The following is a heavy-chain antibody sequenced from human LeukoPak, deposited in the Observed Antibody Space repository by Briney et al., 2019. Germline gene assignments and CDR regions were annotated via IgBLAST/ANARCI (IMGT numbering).Heavy chain of an antibody. CDR1: GFTFSDHY. Sequence: GGSLRLSCAASGFTFSDHYMDWVRQAPGEGLEWVGRSRNKANSYTTEYAASVKGRFTISRDVSKDSLYLQMNSLKTEDTAVYYCARDRYSVGYNYNAFDIWGQGTMVTVSS. CDR2: SRNKANSYTT. J-gene: IGHJ3*02. V-gene: IGHV3-72*01. CDR3: ARDRYSVGYNYNAFDI. D-gene: IGHD5-24*01.